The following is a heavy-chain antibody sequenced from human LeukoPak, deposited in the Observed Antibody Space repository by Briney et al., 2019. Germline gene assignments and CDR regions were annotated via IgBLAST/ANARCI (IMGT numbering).Heavy chain of an antibody. CDR1: GGSISSGDYY. Sequence: SQTLSLTCTVSGGSISSGDYYWSWIRQPPGKGLEWIGYILYTGTTFYNPSLKSRVTMSVDTSKNQFSLRLSSVTAADTAMYYCARVMVYAVYIDSWGQGTLVTVSS. D-gene: IGHD2-8*01. V-gene: IGHV4-30-4*01. CDR2: ILYTGTT. CDR3: ARVMVYAVYIDS. J-gene: IGHJ4*02.